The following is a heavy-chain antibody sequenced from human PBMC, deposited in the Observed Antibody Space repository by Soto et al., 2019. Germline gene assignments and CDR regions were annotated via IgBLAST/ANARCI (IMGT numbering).Heavy chain of an antibody. D-gene: IGHD1-26*01. J-gene: IGHJ4*02. CDR2: IRSKAYGGTT. CDR1: GFTFGDYA. V-gene: IGHV3-49*03. Sequence: GGSLRLSCTASGFTFGDYAMSWFRQAPGKGLEWVGFIRSKAYGGTTEYAASVKGRFTISRDDSKSIAYLQMNGLKTEDTAVYYCTREQIVGATIYPADYWGQGTLVTVSS. CDR3: TREQIVGATIYPADY.